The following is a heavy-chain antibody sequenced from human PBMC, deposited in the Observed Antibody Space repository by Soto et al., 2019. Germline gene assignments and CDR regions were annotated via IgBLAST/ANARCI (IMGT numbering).Heavy chain of an antibody. Sequence: GGSLRLSCAASGFTFSSYGMHWVRQAPGKGLEWVAVISFDGSDKYYTDSVKGRFAISRDNSKSTLYLQMNSLRGDDTAVYYCQKPRGSYFVITDSWGQGTLVPVSS. V-gene: IGHV3-30*18. CDR2: ISFDGSDK. CDR3: QKPRGSYFVITDS. D-gene: IGHD1-26*01. J-gene: IGHJ5*01. CDR1: GFTFSSYG.